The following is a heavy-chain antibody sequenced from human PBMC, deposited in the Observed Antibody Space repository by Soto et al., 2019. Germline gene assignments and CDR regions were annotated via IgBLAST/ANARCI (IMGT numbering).Heavy chain of an antibody. V-gene: IGHV1-8*01. Sequence: ASVKVSCKASGHTFTSYDINWVRQATGQGLEWMGWMNPNSGNTGYAQKFQGRVTMTRNTSISTAYMELSSLRSEDTAVYYCAVLRFLEWLHSGYYYMDVWGKGTTVTVSS. CDR2: MNPNSGNT. D-gene: IGHD3-3*01. CDR1: GHTFTSYD. CDR3: AVLRFLEWLHSGYYYMDV. J-gene: IGHJ6*03.